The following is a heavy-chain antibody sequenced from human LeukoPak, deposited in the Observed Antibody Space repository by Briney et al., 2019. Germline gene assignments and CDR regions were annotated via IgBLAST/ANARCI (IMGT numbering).Heavy chain of an antibody. J-gene: IGHJ6*03. V-gene: IGHV1-18*01. CDR1: GYTFTSYG. Sequence: ASVKVSCKASGYTFTSYGISWVRQAPGQGLEWMGWISAYNGNTNYAQKLQGRVTMTTDTSTSTAYMELRSLRSDDTAVYYCASRSSWGLWYYMDVWGKGATVTVSS. CDR3: ASRSSWGLWYYMDV. D-gene: IGHD6-13*01. CDR2: ISAYNGNT.